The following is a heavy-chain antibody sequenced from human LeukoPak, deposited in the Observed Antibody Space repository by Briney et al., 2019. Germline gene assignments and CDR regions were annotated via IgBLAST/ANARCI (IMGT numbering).Heavy chain of an antibody. CDR1: GGSISSGGYY. CDR2: IYHSGST. CDR3: ARDLPYSSARPFDY. Sequence: PLETLSLTCTVSGGSISSGGYYWSWIRQPPGKGLEWIGYIYHSGSTYYNPSLKSRVTISVDRSKNQFSLKLSSVTAADTAVYYCARDLPYSSARPFDYWGQGTLVTVSS. J-gene: IGHJ4*02. V-gene: IGHV4-30-2*01. D-gene: IGHD6-19*01.